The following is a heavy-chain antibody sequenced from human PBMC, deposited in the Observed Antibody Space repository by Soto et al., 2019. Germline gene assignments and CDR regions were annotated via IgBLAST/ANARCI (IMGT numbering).Heavy chain of an antibody. CDR2: ISSSSSVI. J-gene: IGHJ6*03. CDR3: ARDLSWGSNWYYYVDV. Sequence: EVQLVESGGGLVQPGGSLRLSCATSGFILSDCAMNWVRQAPGKGLECVSYISSSSSVIDYADSVKGRFTVSRDNARNSLRLQMNSLRAEDTAVYYCARDLSWGSNWYYYVDVGGKGTTVTVSS. D-gene: IGHD7-27*01. CDR1: GFILSDCA. V-gene: IGHV3-48*01.